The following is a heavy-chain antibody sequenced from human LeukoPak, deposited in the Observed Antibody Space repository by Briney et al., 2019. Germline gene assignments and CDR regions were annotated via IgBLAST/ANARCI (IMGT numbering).Heavy chain of an antibody. D-gene: IGHD4-11*01. CDR1: GGTFSSYA. CDR2: ISAYNGNT. V-gene: IGHV1-18*01. Sequence: GASVKVSCKASGGTFSSYAISWVRQAPGQGLEWMGWISAYNGNTNYAQKLQGRVTMTTDTSTSTAYMELRSLRSDDTAVYYCARPTSGDAFDIWGQGTMVTVSS. J-gene: IGHJ3*02. CDR3: ARPTSGDAFDI.